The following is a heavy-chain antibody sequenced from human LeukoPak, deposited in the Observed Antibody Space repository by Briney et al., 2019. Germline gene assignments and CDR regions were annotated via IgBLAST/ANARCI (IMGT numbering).Heavy chain of an antibody. CDR3: AREFFADILTGYKNNWFDP. Sequence: SVKVSCKASGGTFSSYAISWVRQAPGQGLEWMGGIIPIFGTANYTQKFQGRVTITTDESTSTAYMELSSLRSEDTAVYYCAREFFADILTGYKNNWFDPWGQGTLVTVSS. CDR1: GGTFSSYA. J-gene: IGHJ5*02. CDR2: IIPIFGTA. D-gene: IGHD3-9*01. V-gene: IGHV1-69*05.